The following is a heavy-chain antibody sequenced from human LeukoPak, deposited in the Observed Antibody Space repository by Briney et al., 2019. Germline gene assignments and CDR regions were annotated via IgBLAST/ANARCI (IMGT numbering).Heavy chain of an antibody. J-gene: IGHJ4*02. V-gene: IGHV3-23*01. D-gene: IGHD1-26*01. Sequence: GGSLRLSCAASGFTFSNFLMTWVRQAPGKGLEWVSAISGSGGSTYYADSVKGRFTISRNNSKNTLYLQMNSLRAEDTAVYYCANPGAGIVGAPTVYWGQGTLVTVSS. CDR1: GFTFSNFL. CDR3: ANPGAGIVGAPTVY. CDR2: ISGSGGST.